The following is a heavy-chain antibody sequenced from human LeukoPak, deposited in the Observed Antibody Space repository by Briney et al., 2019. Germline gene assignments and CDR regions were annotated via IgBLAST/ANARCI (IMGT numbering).Heavy chain of an antibody. Sequence: SPSETLSLTCTVSGVSISSYYWSWIRQPPAKGLEWIGYIYYSGSTNYNPSLKSRVTISIDTSKNQFSLKLTSLTAADTAVYYCASGGLGAVALFDIWGQGTMVTVSS. CDR2: IYYSGST. J-gene: IGHJ3*02. D-gene: IGHD6-19*01. V-gene: IGHV4-59*12. CDR3: ASGGLGAVALFDI. CDR1: GVSISSYY.